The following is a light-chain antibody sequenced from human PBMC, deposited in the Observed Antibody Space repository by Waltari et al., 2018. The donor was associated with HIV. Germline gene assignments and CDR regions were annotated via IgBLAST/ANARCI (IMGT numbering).Light chain of an antibody. V-gene: IGKV3-11*01. Sequence: EIVLTQSPATLSLSPGERATLSCRASQSLSSYLAWYQQKPGQAPRLLIYDASNRATGIPARFSGSGSGTDFTLTISSLEPEDFAVYYCQQRSNWSYGFGQGTKLEIK. CDR3: QQRSNWSYG. CDR1: QSLSSY. CDR2: DAS. J-gene: IGKJ2*03.